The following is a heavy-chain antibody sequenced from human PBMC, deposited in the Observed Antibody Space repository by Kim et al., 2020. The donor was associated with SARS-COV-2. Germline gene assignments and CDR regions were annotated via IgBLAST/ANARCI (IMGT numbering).Heavy chain of an antibody. Sequence: SETLSLTCNVSGVSISGDYWSWIRQTPEKGLQWIASISYAGTMSYNPSLKSRVTISVDTSKNQVSLKLSSVTAADTAMYYCARHLSGSGAFYNVGYWGPGSVVTVSS. V-gene: IGHV4-59*08. CDR3: ARHLSGSGAFYNVGY. CDR2: ISYAGTM. CDR1: GVSISGDY. J-gene: IGHJ4*02. D-gene: IGHD3-10*01.